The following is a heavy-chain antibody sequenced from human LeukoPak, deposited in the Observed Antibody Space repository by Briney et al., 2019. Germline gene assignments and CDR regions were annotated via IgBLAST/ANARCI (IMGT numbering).Heavy chain of an antibody. D-gene: IGHD5-24*01. Sequence: SETLSLTCAVSGGSISSGDYYWSWIRQPPGKGLEWIGYIYYSGSTYYNPSLKSRVTISVDTSKNQFSLKLSSVTAADTAVYYCARGFGMATIQAFDYWGQGTLVTVSS. V-gene: IGHV4-30-4*01. CDR2: IYYSGST. CDR1: GGSISSGDYY. J-gene: IGHJ4*02. CDR3: ARGFGMATIQAFDY.